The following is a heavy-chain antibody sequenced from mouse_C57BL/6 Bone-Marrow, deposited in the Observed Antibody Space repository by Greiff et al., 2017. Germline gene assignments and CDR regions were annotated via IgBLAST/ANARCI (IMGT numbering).Heavy chain of an antibody. CDR1: AYTFTSYW. CDR2: IDPSDNYT. CDR3: AREGDSYFDY. J-gene: IGHJ2*01. Sequence: QVQLQQPGAELVMPGASVKLSCKASAYTFTSYWMHWVKQRPGQGLEWIGEIDPSDNYTNYNQKFKGKSTLTVDKSSSTAYMQLSSLTSEDSAVYYGAREGDSYFDYWGQGTTLTVSS. D-gene: IGHD3-3*01. V-gene: IGHV1-69*01.